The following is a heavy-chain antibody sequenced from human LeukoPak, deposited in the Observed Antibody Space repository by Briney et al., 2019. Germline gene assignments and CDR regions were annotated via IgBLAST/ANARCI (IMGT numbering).Heavy chain of an antibody. Sequence: GESLKISCKGSGYTFTSYWIGWVRQMPGKGLEWMGIIYPGDSDTRYSPSFQGQVTISADKSISTAYLQWSSLKASDTAIYYCARDIIVSTGIWYFDLWGRGTLVTVSS. D-gene: IGHD2/OR15-2a*01. J-gene: IGHJ2*01. CDR2: IYPGDSDT. CDR1: GYTFTSYW. CDR3: ARDIIVSTGIWYFDL. V-gene: IGHV5-51*01.